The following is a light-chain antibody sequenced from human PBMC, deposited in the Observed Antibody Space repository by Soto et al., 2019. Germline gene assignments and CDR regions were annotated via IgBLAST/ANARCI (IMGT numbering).Light chain of an antibody. V-gene: IGLV2-8*01. J-gene: IGLJ1*01. CDR1: SSDVGGYNY. CDR2: EVS. CDR3: SSYAGSNIHYV. Sequence: QAVVTQPPSTSGSPGQSVTISCTGTSSDVGGYNYVSWYQQHPGKAPKLVIYEVSKRPSGVPDRFSGSKSGNTASLTVSGLQAEDEADYFCSSYAGSNIHYVFGTGTKVTVL.